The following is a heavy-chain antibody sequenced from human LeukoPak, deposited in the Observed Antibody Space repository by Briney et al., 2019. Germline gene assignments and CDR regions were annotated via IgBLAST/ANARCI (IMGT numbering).Heavy chain of an antibody. D-gene: IGHD3-22*01. CDR2: ISSSGSTI. Sequence: SGGSLRLSCAASGFSFSSYEMNWVRQAPGKGLEWVSYISSSGSTIYYADSVKGRFSISRDNAKNSLYLQMNRLRAEDTAVYYCARDLYGYDNSGSSPLFDYWGQGTLVTVSS. J-gene: IGHJ4*02. CDR1: GFSFSSYE. V-gene: IGHV3-48*03. CDR3: ARDLYGYDNSGSSPLFDY.